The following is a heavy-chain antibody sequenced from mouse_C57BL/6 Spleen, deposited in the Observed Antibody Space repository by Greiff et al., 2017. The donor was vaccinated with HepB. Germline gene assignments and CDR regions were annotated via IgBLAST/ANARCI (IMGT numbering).Heavy chain of an antibody. Sequence: VQLQQSGAELVKPGASVKISCKASGYAFSSYWMNWVKQRPGKGLEWIGQIYPGDGDTNYNGKFKGKATLTADKSSSTAYMQLSSLTSEDSAVYCCATYYYGSSNWFAYWGQGTLVTVSA. CDR1: GYAFSSYW. D-gene: IGHD1-1*01. J-gene: IGHJ3*01. V-gene: IGHV1-80*01. CDR3: ATYYYGSSNWFAY. CDR2: IYPGDGDT.